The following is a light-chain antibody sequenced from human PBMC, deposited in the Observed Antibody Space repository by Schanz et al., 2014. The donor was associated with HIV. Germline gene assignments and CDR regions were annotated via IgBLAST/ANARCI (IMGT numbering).Light chain of an antibody. Sequence: QSALTQPASVSGSPGQSITISCTGANSDVGSYNLPPRYQQHPGKAPKLMIFEVSKRPSGISDRFSGSKSGNTASLSISGLQAEDEADYYCCSYAGSSTFVFGTGTKLTVL. V-gene: IGLV2-23*02. CDR2: EVS. CDR1: NSDVGSYNL. J-gene: IGLJ1*01. CDR3: CSYAGSSTFV.